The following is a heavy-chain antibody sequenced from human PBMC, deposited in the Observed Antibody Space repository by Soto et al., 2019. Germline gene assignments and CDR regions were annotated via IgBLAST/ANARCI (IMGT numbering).Heavy chain of an antibody. J-gene: IGHJ6*02. Sequence: QVQLVESGGGLVKPGGSLRLSCAASGLTFSDCYMNWIRQAPGKGLEWVSYISSSGSSINYAGSVKGRFTISRDNAKNTLYLRMNRLRAEDTAMYYCARVRFGEWGYAMDVWGQGTTVTVSS. CDR3: ARVRFGEWGYAMDV. CDR1: GLTFSDCY. V-gene: IGHV3-11*01. CDR2: ISSSGSSI. D-gene: IGHD3-10*01.